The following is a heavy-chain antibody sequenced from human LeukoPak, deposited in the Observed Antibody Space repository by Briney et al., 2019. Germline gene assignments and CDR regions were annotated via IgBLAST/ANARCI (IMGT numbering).Heavy chain of an antibody. V-gene: IGHV1-69*13. CDR3: ASLYCSGGSCYDY. CDR2: IIPIFGTA. D-gene: IGHD2-15*01. J-gene: IGHJ4*02. Sequence: ASVNVSCKASGGTFSSYTISWVRQAPGQGLEWMGGIIPIFGTANYAQKFQGRVTITADESTSTAYMELSSLRSEDTAVYYCASLYCSGGSCYDYWGQGTLVTVSS. CDR1: GGTFSSYT.